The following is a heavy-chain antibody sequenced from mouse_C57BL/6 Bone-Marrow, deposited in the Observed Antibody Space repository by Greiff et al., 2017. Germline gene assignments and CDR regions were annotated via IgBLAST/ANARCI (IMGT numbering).Heavy chain of an antibody. J-gene: IGHJ3*01. Sequence: EVMLVESGGGLVKPGGSLKLSCAASGFTFSDYGMHWVRQAPEKGLEWVAYISSGSSTIYYADTVKGRFTISRDNAKNTLFLQMTSLRSEDTAMYYCARLISPYYYGSSDPFADWGKGTLVTVSA. V-gene: IGHV5-17*01. D-gene: IGHD1-1*01. CDR1: GFTFSDYG. CDR2: ISSGSSTI. CDR3: ARLISPYYYGSSDPFAD.